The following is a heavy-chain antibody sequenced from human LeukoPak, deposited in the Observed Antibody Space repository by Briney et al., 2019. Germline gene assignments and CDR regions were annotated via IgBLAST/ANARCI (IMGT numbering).Heavy chain of an antibody. V-gene: IGHV4-59*12. CDR2: IYYSGST. CDR1: GGSISSYY. D-gene: IGHD6-6*01. J-gene: IGHJ4*02. CDR3: ARDIPTRAARPPV. Sequence: PSETLSLTCTVPGGSISSYYWSWIRQPPGKGLEWIGYIYYSGSTNYTPSLKSRVTISVDTSKNQFSLKLSSVTAADTAVYYCARDIPTRAARPPVWGQGTLVTVSS.